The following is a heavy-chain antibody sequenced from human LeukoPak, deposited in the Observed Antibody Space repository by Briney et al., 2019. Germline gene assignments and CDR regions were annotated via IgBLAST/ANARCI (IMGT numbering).Heavy chain of an antibody. CDR2: IYYTGNT. Sequence: SDTLSLTCTVSGDSISTSKPYWGWIRQPPLKGLEWIGSIYYTGNTYYNASLKSRVTISVDTSKNQFSLKLSSVAAADTAVYYCARVWEVYYDSSGYYYQRAAYFDYWGQGTLVTVSS. J-gene: IGHJ4*02. CDR1: GDSISTSKPY. CDR3: ARVWEVYYDSSGYYYQRAAYFDY. V-gene: IGHV4-39*07. D-gene: IGHD3-22*01.